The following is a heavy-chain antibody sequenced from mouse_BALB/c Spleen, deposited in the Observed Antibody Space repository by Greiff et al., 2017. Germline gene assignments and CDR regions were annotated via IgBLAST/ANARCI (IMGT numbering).Heavy chain of an antibody. CDR2: INPSTGYT. J-gene: IGHJ3*01. V-gene: IGHV1-7*01. Sequence: VQLQQSGAELAKPGASVKMSCKASGYTFTSYWMHWVKQRPGQGLEWIGYINPSTGYTEYNQKFKDKATLTADKSSSTAYMQLSSLTSEDSAVYYCARSYDGYFAYWGQGTLVTVSA. CDR3: ARSYDGYFAY. CDR1: GYTFTSYW. D-gene: IGHD2-3*01.